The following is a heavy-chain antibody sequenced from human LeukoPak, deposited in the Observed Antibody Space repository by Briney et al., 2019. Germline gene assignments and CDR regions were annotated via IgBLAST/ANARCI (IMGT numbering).Heavy chain of an antibody. CDR1: GGTFSSYA. J-gene: IGHJ3*02. V-gene: IGHV3-30-3*01. Sequence: PGGSLRLSCAASGGTFSSYARHWVRQAPGKGLEWVAVISYDGSNKYYADSVKGRFTISRDNSKNTLYLQMNSLRAEDTAVYYCARVSGSYFLGDAFDIWGQGTMVTVSS. D-gene: IGHD1-26*01. CDR3: ARVSGSYFLGDAFDI. CDR2: ISYDGSNK.